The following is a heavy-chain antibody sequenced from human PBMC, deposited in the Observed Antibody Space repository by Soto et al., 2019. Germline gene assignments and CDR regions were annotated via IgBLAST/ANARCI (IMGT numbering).Heavy chain of an antibody. J-gene: IGHJ6*02. CDR2: ISYEGSKK. CDR3: ARNLQFFDWMGFYGMDV. D-gene: IGHD3-9*01. V-gene: IGHV3-30*04. CDR1: GFIFSTYA. Sequence: QVQLEESGGGVVQPGRSLRLSCVASGFIFSTYAMYWVRQAPGKGLEWVTFISYEGSKKDYADSVKGRFTISRDNSKNTVYLQMNSLRPEDTAVYYCARNLQFFDWMGFYGMDVCGQGTKVTVSS.